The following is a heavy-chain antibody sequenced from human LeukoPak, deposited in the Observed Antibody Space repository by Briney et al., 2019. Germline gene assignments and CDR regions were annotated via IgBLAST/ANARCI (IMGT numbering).Heavy chain of an antibody. CDR1: GGSFSGYY. CDR2: INHSGST. CDR3: ARVGGSSSWFDC. V-gene: IGHV4-34*01. Sequence: PSETLSLTCAVYGGSFSGYYWSWIRQPPGKGLEWIGEINHSGSTNYNPSLKSRVTISVDTSKNQFSLKLSSVTAADTAVYYCARVGGSSSWFDCWGQGTLVTVSS. D-gene: IGHD6-13*01. J-gene: IGHJ4*02.